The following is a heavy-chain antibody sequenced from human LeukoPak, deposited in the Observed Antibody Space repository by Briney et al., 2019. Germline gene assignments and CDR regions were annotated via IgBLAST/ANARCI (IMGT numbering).Heavy chain of an antibody. Sequence: GESLKISCKGSGYSFTTYWIAWVRQMPGKGLEWMGIIYPGDSDTRYSPSFQGQVTISADRSISTAFLQWSSLKASDTAMYYCARQQVAYYYYYGMDVWGKGTTVTVSS. D-gene: IGHD2-15*01. CDR2: IYPGDSDT. CDR1: GYSFTTYW. J-gene: IGHJ6*04. V-gene: IGHV5-51*01. CDR3: ARQQVAYYYYYGMDV.